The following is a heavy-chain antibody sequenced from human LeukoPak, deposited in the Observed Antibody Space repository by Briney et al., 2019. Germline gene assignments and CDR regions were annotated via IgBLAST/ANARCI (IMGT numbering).Heavy chain of an antibody. D-gene: IGHD4-11*01. Sequence: PGGSLRLSCAASGFTFSSYAMSWVRQAPGKGLEWVTAISGSGGSTYYADSVKGRFTISRDNSKNTLYLQMNSLRAEDTAVYYCAKDRSQDYSGPFYYYYGMDVWGQGTTVTVSS. CDR1: GFTFSSYA. CDR2: ISGSGGST. J-gene: IGHJ6*02. CDR3: AKDRSQDYSGPFYYYYGMDV. V-gene: IGHV3-23*01.